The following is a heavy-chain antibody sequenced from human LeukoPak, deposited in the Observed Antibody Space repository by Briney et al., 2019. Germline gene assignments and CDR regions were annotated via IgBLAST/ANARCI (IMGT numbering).Heavy chain of an antibody. Sequence: PSETLSLTCAVSGYSISSGYYWGWIRQPPGKGLEWVGSIYHSGSTYTNPPLKSRVTISVDTSKNQFSLKLSSVTAADTAVYYCARLSSGWYYFDYWGQGTLVTVPS. CDR3: ARLSSGWYYFDY. V-gene: IGHV4-38-2*01. CDR2: IYHSGST. D-gene: IGHD6-19*01. CDR1: GYSISSGYY. J-gene: IGHJ4*02.